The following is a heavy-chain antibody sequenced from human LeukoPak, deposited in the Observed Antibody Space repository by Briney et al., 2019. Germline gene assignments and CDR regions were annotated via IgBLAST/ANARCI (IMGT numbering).Heavy chain of an antibody. CDR1: GFTFSSYG. D-gene: IGHD1-1*01. CDR3: AKGAPWATYYFDY. CDR2: ISYDGSNK. Sequence: GGSLRLSCAASGFTFSSYGMHWVCQAPGEGLEWVAVISYDGSNKYYADSVKGRFTISRDNSKNTLYLQMNSLRAEDTAVYYCAKGAPWATYYFDYWGQGTLVTVSS. V-gene: IGHV3-30*18. J-gene: IGHJ4*02.